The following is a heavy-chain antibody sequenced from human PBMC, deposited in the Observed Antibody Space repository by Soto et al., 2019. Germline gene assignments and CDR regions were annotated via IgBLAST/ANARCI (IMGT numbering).Heavy chain of an antibody. V-gene: IGHV3-53*04. CDR3: ARATYCTGGNCLLDY. J-gene: IGHJ4*02. CDR2: IYSGGST. CDR1: EFTVTSNY. Sequence: EVQLVESGGGLVQPGGSLRLSCAASEFTVTSNYMSWVRQAPGKGLEWVSVIYSGGSTYYADFVKGGFTISRDNSKNTVYLQMNSLRAEDTAVYYCARATYCTGGNCLLDYWGQGTLVTVSS. D-gene: IGHD2-15*01.